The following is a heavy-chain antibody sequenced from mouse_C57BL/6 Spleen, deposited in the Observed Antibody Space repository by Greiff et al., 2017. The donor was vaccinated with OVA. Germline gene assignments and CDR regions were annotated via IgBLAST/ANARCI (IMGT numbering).Heavy chain of an antibody. D-gene: IGHD2-4*01. CDR1: GYAFSSSW. CDR2: IYPGDGDT. CDR3: ARGDSDYDPFAY. Sequence: VQLQQSGPELVKPGASVKISCKASGYAFSSSWMNWVKQRPGKGLEWIGRIYPGDGDTNYNEKFKGKATLTADKSYSTAYMQLSSLTSEDSAVYFCARGDSDYDPFAYWGQGTLVTVSA. J-gene: IGHJ3*01. V-gene: IGHV1-82*01.